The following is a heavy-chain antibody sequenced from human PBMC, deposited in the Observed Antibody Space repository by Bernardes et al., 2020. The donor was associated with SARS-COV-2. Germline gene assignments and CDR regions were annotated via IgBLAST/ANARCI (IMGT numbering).Heavy chain of an antibody. J-gene: IGHJ6*02. Sequence: GGSLRLSCAVSGFTFSNYSMNWVRQAPGKGLEWVSYITSGSSSTYYADSVKGRFTISRDNAKNSLYLQMNSLRAEDTAVYYCASGDCSSTSCPPSYYYYGMDVWGQGTTVTVSS. D-gene: IGHD2-2*03. V-gene: IGHV3-48*04. CDR1: GFTFSNYS. CDR2: ITSGSSST. CDR3: ASGDCSSTSCPPSYYYYGMDV.